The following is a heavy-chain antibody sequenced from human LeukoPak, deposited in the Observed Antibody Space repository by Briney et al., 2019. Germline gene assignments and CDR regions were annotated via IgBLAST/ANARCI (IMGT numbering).Heavy chain of an antibody. CDR2: IYTSGST. CDR3: AREVTDIVVVPAAYDAFDI. CDR1: GGSISSGSYY. J-gene: IGHJ3*02. Sequence: SETLSLTCTVSGGSISSGSYYWSWIRQPAGKGLEWIGRIYTSGSTNYNPSLKSRVTISVDTSKNQFSLKLSSVTAADTAVYYCAREVTDIVVVPAAYDAFDIWGQGTMVTVSS. D-gene: IGHD2-2*01. V-gene: IGHV4-61*02.